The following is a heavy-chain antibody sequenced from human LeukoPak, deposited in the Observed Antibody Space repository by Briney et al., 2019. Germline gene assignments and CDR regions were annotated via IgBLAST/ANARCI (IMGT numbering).Heavy chain of an antibody. CDR1: GGTFSSYA. CDR3: ARDPALLGYCKSVSCPVTYGMDV. V-gene: IGHV1-69*06. Sequence: SVKVSCKASGGTFSSYAISWVRQAPGQGLEWMGGIIPIFGTANYAQKFQGRVTITADKFTNTAYMELSSLRSEDTAVYYCARDPALLGYCKSVSCPVTYGMDVWGQGTTVTVSS. CDR2: IIPIFGTA. D-gene: IGHD2-15*01. J-gene: IGHJ6*02.